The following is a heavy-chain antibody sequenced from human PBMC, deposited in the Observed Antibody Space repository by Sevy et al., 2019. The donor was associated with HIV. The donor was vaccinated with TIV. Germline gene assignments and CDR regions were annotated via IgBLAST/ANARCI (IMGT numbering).Heavy chain of an antibody. CDR1: GFTFSSYA. Sequence: GGSLRLPCAASGFTFSSYAMSWVRQAPGKGLEWVSAISGSGGSTYYADSVKGRFTISRDNSKNTQYLQMNSLRAEDTAVYYCATHMTTVTTREYNYWGQGTLVTVSS. J-gene: IGHJ4*02. CDR3: ATHMTTVTTREYNY. CDR2: ISGSGGST. D-gene: IGHD4-17*01. V-gene: IGHV3-23*01.